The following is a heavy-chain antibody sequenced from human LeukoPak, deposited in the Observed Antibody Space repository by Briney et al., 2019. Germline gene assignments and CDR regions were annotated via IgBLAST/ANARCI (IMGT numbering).Heavy chain of an antibody. Sequence: GGSLRLSCAASGFTFSRYWMSWVRQAPAKGLEWVANIKQDGSEKYYVDSVRGRVTISRDNAKNSLYLQMNSLRAEDTAVYYCARETTYSRGFDYWGQGTLVTVSS. D-gene: IGHD6-19*01. CDR1: GFTFSRYW. CDR2: IKQDGSEK. V-gene: IGHV3-7*01. CDR3: ARETTYSRGFDY. J-gene: IGHJ4*02.